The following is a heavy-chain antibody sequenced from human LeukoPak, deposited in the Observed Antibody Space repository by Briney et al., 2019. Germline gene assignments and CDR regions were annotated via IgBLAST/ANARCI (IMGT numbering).Heavy chain of an antibody. CDR1: GYTFTGSY. V-gene: IGHV1-2*02. CDR2: INPNSGGT. Sequence: VASVKVSCKASGYTFTGSYIHWMRQAPGQGLEWMGWINPNSGGTKYAQNFQGRLTVTRDTSTSTAYMELSGLRSDDTAVYYCARVGDGLNDAFDIWGQGTMVTVSS. J-gene: IGHJ3*02. CDR3: ARVGDGLNDAFDI. D-gene: IGHD5-24*01.